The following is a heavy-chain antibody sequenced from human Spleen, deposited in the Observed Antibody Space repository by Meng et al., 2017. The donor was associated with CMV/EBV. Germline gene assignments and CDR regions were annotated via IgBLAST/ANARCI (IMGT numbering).Heavy chain of an antibody. CDR2: AGAYNADT. D-gene: IGHD1-26*01. V-gene: IGHV1-18*01. J-gene: IGHJ5*02. CDR1: GYTFTTYG. CDR3: ARVLTVGATNWFDP. Sequence: SGYTFTTYGISWVRQAPGQGLEWMGWAGAYNADTNYAQNLQGRVTMTTDTSTSTAYMELRGLTSDDTAVYYCARVLTVGATNWFDPWGQGTLVTVSS.